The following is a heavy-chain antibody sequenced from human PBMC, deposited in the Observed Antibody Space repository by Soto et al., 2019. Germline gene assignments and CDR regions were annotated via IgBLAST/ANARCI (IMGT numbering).Heavy chain of an antibody. CDR1: GGSISSYY. D-gene: IGHD3-10*01. CDR2: IYYSGST. J-gene: IGHJ5*02. CDR3: ARGSSLVLWFGEKKNWFDP. V-gene: IGHV4-59*01. Sequence: SETLSLTCTVSGGSISSYYWSWIRQPPGKGLEWIGYIYYSGSTNYNPSLKSRVTISVDTSKNQFSLKLSSVTAADTAVYYCARGSSLVLWFGEKKNWFDPWGQGTLVTVSS.